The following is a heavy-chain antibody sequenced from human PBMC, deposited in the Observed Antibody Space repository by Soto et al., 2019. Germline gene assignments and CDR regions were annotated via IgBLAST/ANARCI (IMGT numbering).Heavy chain of an antibody. CDR3: ARAPRGDAFDI. J-gene: IGHJ3*02. CDR2: INPSGGST. Sequence: QVQLVQSGAEVKKPGASVKVSCKASGYTFTSYYMHWVRQAPGQGLEWMGIINPSGGSTSYAQKLQGRVTMTRDTSTSTVYMELSSLRSEDTAVSYCARAPRGDAFDIWGQGTMVTVSS. V-gene: IGHV1-46*04. CDR1: GYTFTSYY.